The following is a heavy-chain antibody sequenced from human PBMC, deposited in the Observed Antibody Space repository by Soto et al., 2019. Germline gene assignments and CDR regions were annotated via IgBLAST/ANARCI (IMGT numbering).Heavy chain of an antibody. CDR1: PGSSSRYE. CDR3: PREELTGYCSSWSRTAQSYFDY. V-gene: IGHV4-4*07. D-gene: IGHD6-13*01. CDR2: IYNGRST. Sequence: SQTRPLTGFLSPGSSSRYEWSWIRPPTGKGLEWIRPIYNGRSTNYNPPLQRGVTMSVDTCKHQFSLKLRSVTAAGTVVYSCPREELTGYCSSWSRTAQSYFDYWGPGTLVTVSS. J-gene: IGHJ4*02.